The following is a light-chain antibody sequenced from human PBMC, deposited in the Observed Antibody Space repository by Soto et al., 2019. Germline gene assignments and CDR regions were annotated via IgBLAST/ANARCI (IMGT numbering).Light chain of an antibody. CDR2: EGS. V-gene: IGLV2-23*01. CDR3: CSYAGSSTWV. CDR1: SSNIGAGYD. Sequence: QTVVTQPPSVSGAPGQRVTISCTGSSSNIGAGYDVHWYQQHPGKAPKLMIYEGSKRPSGVSNRFSGSKSGNTASLTISGLQAEDQADYYCCSYAGSSTWVFGGGTKVTVL. J-gene: IGLJ3*02.